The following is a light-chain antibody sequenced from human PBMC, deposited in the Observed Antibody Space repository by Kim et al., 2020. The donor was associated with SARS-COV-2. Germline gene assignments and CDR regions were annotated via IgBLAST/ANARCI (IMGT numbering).Light chain of an antibody. CDR1: QDIHHH. Sequence: ASVGDRVTMTCRASQDIHHHLAWFQQKPGKAPKSLIFATSTLQTGVPSRFSGSRSGTDFTLTISTLQPEDSATYYCQQYRFYAPTFGQGTKVDIK. CDR2: ATS. CDR3: QQYRFYAPT. V-gene: IGKV1-16*01. J-gene: IGKJ1*01.